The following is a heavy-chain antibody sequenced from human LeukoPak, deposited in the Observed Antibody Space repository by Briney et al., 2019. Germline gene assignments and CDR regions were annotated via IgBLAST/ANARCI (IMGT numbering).Heavy chain of an antibody. V-gene: IGHV1-69*13. CDR3: ARVDLTYYYDSSGYGPFDY. J-gene: IGHJ4*02. Sequence: SVKVSCKASGGTFSSYAISWMRQAPGQGLEWMGGIIPIFGTANYAQKFQGRVTITADESTSTAYMELSSLRSEDTAVYYCARVDLTYYYDSSGYGPFDYWGQGTLVTVSS. CDR1: GGTFSSYA. CDR2: IIPIFGTA. D-gene: IGHD3-22*01.